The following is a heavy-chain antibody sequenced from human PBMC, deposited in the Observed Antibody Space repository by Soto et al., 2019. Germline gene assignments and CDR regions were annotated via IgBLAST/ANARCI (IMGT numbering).Heavy chain of an antibody. V-gene: IGHV1-46*01. J-gene: IGHJ4*02. CDR2: INPASGST. Sequence: QVQLVQSGAEVKKPGASVKLSCRTSGYTFTHYYIHWVRQAPGQGLEWLAIINPASGSTNYEQDFQGRVTLTMDKSTNTVYMELSGLRAEDTAIFYCARDLAAGDHWGQGTLVNVSS. CDR3: ARDLAAGDH. D-gene: IGHD6-13*01. CDR1: GYTFTHYY.